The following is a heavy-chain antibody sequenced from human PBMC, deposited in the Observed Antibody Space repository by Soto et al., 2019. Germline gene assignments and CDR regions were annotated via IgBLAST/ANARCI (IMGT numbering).Heavy chain of an antibody. V-gene: IGHV3-7*01. J-gene: IGHJ4*02. D-gene: IGHD3-22*01. Sequence: GGSLRLSCAASGFTFSSYWMIWVRQAPGKGLEWVANIKQDGSEKYYVDSVKGRFTISRDNAKNSLYLQMNSLRAEDTAVYYCARDPRPYYYDSSGYIVWGQGTLVTVSS. CDR2: IKQDGSEK. CDR3: ARDPRPYYYDSSGYIV. CDR1: GFTFSSYW.